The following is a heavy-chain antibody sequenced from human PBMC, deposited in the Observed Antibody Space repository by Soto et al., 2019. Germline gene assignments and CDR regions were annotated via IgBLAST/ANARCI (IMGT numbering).Heavy chain of an antibody. CDR3: ARRPSYYYDSSGFDPSDY. Sequence: SETLSLTCSVSGGSISSKNYYWGWIRQPPGKGLEWIGIIYYSGTTYYNPSLKSRVIISVDTSKNQFSLKLSSVTAADTAVYYCARRPSYYYDSSGFDPSDYWGQGTLVTVSS. J-gene: IGHJ4*02. D-gene: IGHD3-22*01. CDR1: GGSISSKNYY. CDR2: IYYSGTT. V-gene: IGHV4-39*01.